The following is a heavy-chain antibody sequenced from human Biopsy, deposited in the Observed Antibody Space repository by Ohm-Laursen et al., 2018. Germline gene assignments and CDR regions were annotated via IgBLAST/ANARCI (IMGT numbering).Heavy chain of an antibody. D-gene: IGHD4-17*01. CDR1: GGTFSDYR. V-gene: IGHV4-34*08. J-gene: IGHJ4*02. Sequence: SETLSLTCVVFGGTFSDYRWTWIRQPPGKGLEWIGQINQSRSTNYNPSLKSRVTISADASKYEFSLRLTSVTAADTAVYFCGNEVYGRDYWGLGARVTVSS. CDR3: GNEVYGRDY. CDR2: INQSRST.